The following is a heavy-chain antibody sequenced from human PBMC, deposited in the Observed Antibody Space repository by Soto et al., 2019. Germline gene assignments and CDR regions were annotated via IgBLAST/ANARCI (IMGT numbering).Heavy chain of an antibody. Sequence: SLRVSCAAAGFTFIDHYISCILQSPGKGLDYISYINPSVTSTHYADSVKCRLTISRDNAENSLYLQMNSLRPEDAALYYCARGQNSKDVWGQRPTVTV. CDR3: ARGQNSKDV. J-gene: IGHJ6*01. CDR1: GFTFIDHY. CDR2: INPSVTST. V-gene: IGHV3-11*06.